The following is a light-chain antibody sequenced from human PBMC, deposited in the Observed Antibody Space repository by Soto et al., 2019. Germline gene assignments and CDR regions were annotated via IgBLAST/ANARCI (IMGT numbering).Light chain of an antibody. V-gene: IGLV3-1*01. Sequence: SYELTQPPSVSVSPGQTASITCSGDKLGDKYACWYQQKPGQSPVLVIYQDSKRPSGIPERFSGSNSGNTATLTISGTQAMDEADYYCQAWDSSTAKVVFGGGTKHTVL. J-gene: IGLJ2*01. CDR1: KLGDKY. CDR2: QDS. CDR3: QAWDSSTAKVV.